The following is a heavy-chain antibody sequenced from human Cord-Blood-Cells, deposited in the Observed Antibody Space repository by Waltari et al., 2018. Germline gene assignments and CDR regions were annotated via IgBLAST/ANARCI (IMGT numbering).Heavy chain of an antibody. V-gene: IGHV3-15*01. Sequence: EVQLVESGGGLVKPGGSLRLSCAASGFTFRNAWMSWVRQAPGKGRAWGGRIKRKTYGGATDYAAPVKGRFTISRDDSKNTLYLQMNSLKTEDTAVYYCTTDRGWGLTVVTLNYFDYWGQGTLVTVSS. CDR1: GFTFRNAW. CDR3: TTDRGWGLTVVTLNYFDY. CDR2: IKRKTYGGAT. D-gene: IGHD2-21*02. J-gene: IGHJ4*02.